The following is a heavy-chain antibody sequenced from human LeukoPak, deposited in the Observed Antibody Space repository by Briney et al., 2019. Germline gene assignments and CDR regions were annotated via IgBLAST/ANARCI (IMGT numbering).Heavy chain of an antibody. CDR2: IYYSGST. J-gene: IGHJ3*02. CDR3: ARHLGWDDAFDI. V-gene: IGHV4-39*01. CDR1: GGSISSSSYY. Sequence: PSETLSLTCTVSGGSISSSSYYWGWIRQPPGKGLEWIGSIYYSGSTYYNPSLKSRVTISVDTSKNQFSLKLSSVTAADTAVYYCARHLGWDDAFDIWGQGTMVTVSS. D-gene: IGHD6-19*01.